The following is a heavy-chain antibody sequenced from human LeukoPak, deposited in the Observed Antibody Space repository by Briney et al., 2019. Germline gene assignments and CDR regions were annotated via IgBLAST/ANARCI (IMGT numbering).Heavy chain of an antibody. D-gene: IGHD1-26*01. J-gene: IGHJ4*02. Sequence: GGSLRLSCGPSGFTFSSYWMTWVRQAPGKGLEWVANIKQDGSEKYCVDSVKGRFTISRDNAKNSLYLQMNSLRAEDTAIYHCARDLGGSQTSWGQGTLVTVSS. CDR2: IKQDGSEK. CDR3: ARDLGGSQTS. CDR1: GFTFSSYW. V-gene: IGHV3-7*01.